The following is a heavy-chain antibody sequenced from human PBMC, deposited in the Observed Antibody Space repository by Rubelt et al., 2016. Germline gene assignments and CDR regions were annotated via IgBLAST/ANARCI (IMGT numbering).Heavy chain of an antibody. D-gene: IGHD1-26*01. J-gene: IGHJ4*02. V-gene: IGHV4-4*02. CDR1: GGSISSSNW. CDR3: ARGRASIVGAPFDY. CDR2: IYHSGST. Sequence: QVQLQESGPGLVKPSGTLSLTCAVSGGSISSSNWWSWVRQPPGKGLEWIGEIYHSGSTNYNPSLKIRVTISGDKSKNQFALKLGSGTAADRAVYYCARGRASIVGAPFDYWGQGTLVTVSS.